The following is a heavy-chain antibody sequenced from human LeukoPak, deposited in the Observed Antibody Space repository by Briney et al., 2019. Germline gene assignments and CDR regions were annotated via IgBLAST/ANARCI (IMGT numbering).Heavy chain of an antibody. J-gene: IGHJ6*02. V-gene: IGHV1-2*04. CDR2: IHPNTGGS. D-gene: IGHD3-10*01. CDR3: ARAYGSGIVYNMDV. Sequence: GASVKVSCKASGYTFTGYYLHWVRQAPGQGLEWMGWIHPNTGGSNYAQRFKGWVTMTRDTPTRTAYLQLSRLTSDDTAVYYCARAYGSGIVYNMDVWGQGTTVIVSS. CDR1: GYTFTGYY.